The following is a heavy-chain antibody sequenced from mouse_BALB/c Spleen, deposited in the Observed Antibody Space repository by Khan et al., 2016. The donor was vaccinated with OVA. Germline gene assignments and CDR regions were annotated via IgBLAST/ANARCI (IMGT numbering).Heavy chain of an antibody. V-gene: IGHV9-3-1*01. CDR1: GYTFTDYG. Sequence: QIQLVQSGPELKKPGETVKISCRAPGYTFTDYGVNWVKQAPGKGLKWMGWINTYTGEPTYADDFTGRFAFSLETSASTAYLQINNLKNEDTATYFCARSPTWFTYWGQGTLVTVSA. CDR2: INTYTGEP. CDR3: ARSPTWFTY. J-gene: IGHJ3*01.